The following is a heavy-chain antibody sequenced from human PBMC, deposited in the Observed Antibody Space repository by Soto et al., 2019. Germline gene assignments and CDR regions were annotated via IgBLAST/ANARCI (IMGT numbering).Heavy chain of an antibody. CDR3: ARDRQYSSSYYYYGMDV. V-gene: IGHV1-69*01. Sequence: QVQLVQSGAEVKKPGSSVKVSCKASGGTFSSYAISWVRQAPGQGLEWMGGIIPIFGTANYAQKFQGRATITADESTSTAYMELSSLRSEDTAVYYCARDRQYSSSYYYYGMDVWGQGTTVTVSS. CDR2: IIPIFGTA. CDR1: GGTFSSYA. D-gene: IGHD6-6*01. J-gene: IGHJ6*02.